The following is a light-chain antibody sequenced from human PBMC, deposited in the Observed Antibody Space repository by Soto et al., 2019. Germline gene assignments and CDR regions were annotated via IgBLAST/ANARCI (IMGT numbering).Light chain of an antibody. J-gene: IGLJ2*01. CDR1: SSNIGAHYD. CDR3: SSHTPNITL. CDR2: GNS. V-gene: IGLV1-40*01. Sequence: QSVLTQPPSVSGAPGQRVTISCTGSSSNIGAHYDVHWYQQLPGTAPKLLIYGNSNRPSGVPDRFSGSKSGTSASLAITGLQAEDEADYYCSSHTPNITLFGGGTKVTVL.